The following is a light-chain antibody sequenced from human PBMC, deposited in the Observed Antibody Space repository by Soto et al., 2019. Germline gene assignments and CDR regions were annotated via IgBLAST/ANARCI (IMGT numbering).Light chain of an antibody. V-gene: IGLV2-14*01. CDR2: DVS. CDR1: SSDVGGYNY. CDR3: SSYTSSSTPYV. Sequence: QSALTQPASVSGSPGQSITISCTGTSSDVGGYNYVSWYQQHPGKAPKLMIYDVSNRPSGVSNRFSGSKSGNTASLTISGLQAEDEAYYYCSSYTSSSTPYVFGTGTKLTVL. J-gene: IGLJ1*01.